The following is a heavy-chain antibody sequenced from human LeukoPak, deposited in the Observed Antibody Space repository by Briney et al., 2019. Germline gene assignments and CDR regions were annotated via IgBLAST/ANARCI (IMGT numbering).Heavy chain of an antibody. CDR3: ARGPHYYDSSGYFQDY. CDR1: GLTFSSYA. J-gene: IGHJ4*02. D-gene: IGHD3-22*01. V-gene: IGHV3-30-3*01. Sequence: GGSLRLSCAASGLTFSSYAMHWVRQAPGKGLEWVAVISYDGSNKYYADSVKGRFTISRDNSKNTLYLQTNSLRAEDTAVYYCARGPHYYDSSGYFQDYWGQGTLVTVSS. CDR2: ISYDGSNK.